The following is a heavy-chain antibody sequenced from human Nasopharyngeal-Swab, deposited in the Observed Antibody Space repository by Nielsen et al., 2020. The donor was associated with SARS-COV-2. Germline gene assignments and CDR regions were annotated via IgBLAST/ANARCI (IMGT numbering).Heavy chain of an antibody. V-gene: IGHV3-30*03. CDR1: GFTFSSFG. D-gene: IGHD4-17*01. J-gene: IGHJ4*02. Sequence: GESLKISCAASGFTFSSFGMQWVRQAPGKGLEGVAFIAHDASNEYYGDSVKGRFSISRDSSKNTLYLQMDSLRGEDTAVYYCARDAPAHYGAFYWGRGTLVTVSS. CDR3: ARDAPAHYGAFY. CDR2: IAHDASNE.